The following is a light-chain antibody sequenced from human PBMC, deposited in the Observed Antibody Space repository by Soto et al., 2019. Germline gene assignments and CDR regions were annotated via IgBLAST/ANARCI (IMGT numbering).Light chain of an antibody. CDR3: QQYGSSPLT. V-gene: IGKV3-20*01. Sequence: IVLTQSPGTLSLSPGERATLSCRASQSVSSGYLAWYQQKPGQAPRLLIYGASSRVTGIPDRFSGSGSGTDFTLTISRLEPEDFAVYYCQQYGSSPLTFGGGTKVDIK. CDR2: GAS. J-gene: IGKJ4*01. CDR1: QSVSSGY.